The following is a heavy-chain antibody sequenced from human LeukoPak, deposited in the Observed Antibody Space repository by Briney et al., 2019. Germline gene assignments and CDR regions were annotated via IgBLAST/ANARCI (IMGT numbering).Heavy chain of an antibody. D-gene: IGHD3-3*01. CDR3: ARDGGSLYYDFWSGYYDY. CDR2: ISAYNGNT. V-gene: IGHV1-18*01. Sequence: GASVKVSCKASGYTFTSYGISWVRQAPGQGLEWMGWISAYNGNTSDAQKLQGRVTMTTDTSTSTAYMEMRSLRSDYTAVYYCARDGGSLYYDFWSGYYDYWGQGTLVTVSS. CDR1: GYTFTSYG. J-gene: IGHJ4*02.